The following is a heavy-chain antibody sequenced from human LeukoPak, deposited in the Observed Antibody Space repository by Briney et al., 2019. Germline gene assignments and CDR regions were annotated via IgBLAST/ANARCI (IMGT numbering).Heavy chain of an antibody. CDR2: ISYDGSNK. V-gene: IGHV3-30*03. CDR1: GFTFSSYG. Sequence: GGSLRLSCAASGFTFSSYGMHWVRQAPGKGLEWVAVISYDGSNKYYADSVKGRFTISRDNSKNTLYLQMNSLRAEDTAVYYCAGTSNPPHRSYYYYYGMDVWGQGTTVTVSS. J-gene: IGHJ6*02. CDR3: AGTSNPPHRSYYYYYGMDV.